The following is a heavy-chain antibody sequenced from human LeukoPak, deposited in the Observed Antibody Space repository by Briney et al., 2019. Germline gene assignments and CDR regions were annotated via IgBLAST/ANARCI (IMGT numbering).Heavy chain of an antibody. CDR2: INHSGST. CDR3: ASTTIFGVVIINY. CDR1: GGSFSGYY. J-gene: IGHJ4*02. Sequence: SETLSLTCAVYGGSFSGYYWGWIRQPPGKGLEWIGEINHSGSTNYNPSLKSRVTISVDTSKNQFSLKLSSVTAADTAVYYCASTTIFGVVIINYWGQGTLVTVSS. V-gene: IGHV4-34*01. D-gene: IGHD3-3*01.